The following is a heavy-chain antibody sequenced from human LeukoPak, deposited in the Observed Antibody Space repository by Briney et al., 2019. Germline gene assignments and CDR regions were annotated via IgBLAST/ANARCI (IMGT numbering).Heavy chain of an antibody. D-gene: IGHD5-18*01. V-gene: IGHV4-61*02. Sequence: SETLSLTCTVSGGSISSSSYYWSWIRQPAGKGLEWIGRIYTSGSTNYNPSLKSRVTMSVDTSKNQFSLKLSSVTAADTAVYYCARGRIQLWSFDYWGQGTLVTVSS. CDR2: IYTSGST. CDR3: ARGRIQLWSFDY. J-gene: IGHJ4*02. CDR1: GGSISSSSYY.